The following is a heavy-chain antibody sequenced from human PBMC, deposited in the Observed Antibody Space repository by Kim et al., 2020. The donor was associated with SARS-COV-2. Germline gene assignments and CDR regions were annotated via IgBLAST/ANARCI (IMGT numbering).Heavy chain of an antibody. D-gene: IGHD1-26*01. CDR3: ASRRYPGTYYYFDY. CDR2: INSDGGTT. CDR1: GFTFSSYW. V-gene: IGHV3-74*01. Sequence: GGSLRLSCAASGFTFSSYWMHWVRQAPGKGLVWVSRINSDGGTTGYADSVRGRFPISRDNAKSTRYRQMNSRGAEAPAGYYCASRRYPGTYYYFDYWGQG. J-gene: IGHJ4*02.